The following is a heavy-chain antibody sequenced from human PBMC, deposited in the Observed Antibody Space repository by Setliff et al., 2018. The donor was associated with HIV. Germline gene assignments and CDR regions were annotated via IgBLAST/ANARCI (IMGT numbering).Heavy chain of an antibody. D-gene: IGHD1-26*01. V-gene: IGHV4-38-2*02. Sequence: PSETLSLTCTVSGYSINSDYYWAWIRQPPGRGLEWIGHIFQSGSTYYSPSLKNRVSMSVDTSQNQFSLRLTSLTAADTAVYFCARGWELPFYYYYYYMDVWGKGTTVTVSS. CDR2: IFQSGST. CDR1: GYSINSDYY. J-gene: IGHJ6*03. CDR3: ARGWELPFYYYYYYMDV.